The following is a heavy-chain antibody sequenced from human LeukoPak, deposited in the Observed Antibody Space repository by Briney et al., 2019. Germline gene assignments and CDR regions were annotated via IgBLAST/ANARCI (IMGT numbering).Heavy chain of an antibody. V-gene: IGHV1-69*10. J-gene: IGHJ4*02. CDR1: GGTFSSYA. CDR2: IFPIFVIV. CDR3: AREVRDGYSPYFDY. D-gene: IGHD5-24*01. Sequence: SVKVSCKASGGTFSSYAISWVRQAPGQGLEWMGRIFPIFVIVNYAQKLQGRVTITADKSTSTAYMELSSLRYEDTAVYYCAREVRDGYSPYFDYWGQGTLVTVSS.